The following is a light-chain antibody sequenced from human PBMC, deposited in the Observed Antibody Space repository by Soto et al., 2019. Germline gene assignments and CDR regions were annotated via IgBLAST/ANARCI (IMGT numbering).Light chain of an antibody. J-gene: IGLJ1*01. V-gene: IGLV3-21*02. CDR1: HIGAYS. CDR3: QVWDSDSDPSYV. CDR2: DDT. Sequence: SSELTQPPSVSVAPGQTARISCGGNHIGAYSVYWYQQKPGQAPVLVVYDDTDRPSGVPERFSGFNSGNTATLTISSVEAGDEAAYYCQVWDSDSDPSYVFGTGTKLTVL.